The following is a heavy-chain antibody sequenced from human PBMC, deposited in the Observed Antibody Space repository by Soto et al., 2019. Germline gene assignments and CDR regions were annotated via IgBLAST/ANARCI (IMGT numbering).Heavy chain of an antibody. V-gene: IGHV4-59*08. D-gene: IGHD2-2*01. CDR1: GGSISSYY. CDR3: GRQGGYCSSTSCYGHNWFAP. CDR2: IYYSGST. J-gene: IGHJ5*02. Sequence: SETLSLTCTVSGGSISSYYWSWIRQPPGKGLVWIGYIYYSGSTNYNPSLKSRVTISVDTSKNQFSLKLSSVTAADTAVYYCGRQGGYCSSTSCYGHNWFAPWGQGTLVTVS.